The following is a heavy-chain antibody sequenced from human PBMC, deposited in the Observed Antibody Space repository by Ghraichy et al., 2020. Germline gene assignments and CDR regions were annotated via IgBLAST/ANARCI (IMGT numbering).Heavy chain of an antibody. CDR3: AKDRIFGVVTPYYFDY. CDR1: GFTFSRYA. Sequence: GGSLRLSCAASGFTFSRYAMSWVRQAPGKGLEWVSAISGSGGSTYYVDSVKGQFTISRDNSKNTLYLQMNSLRAEDTAVYYCAKDRIFGVVTPYYFDYWGQGTLVTVSS. V-gene: IGHV3-23*01. D-gene: IGHD3-3*01. J-gene: IGHJ4*02. CDR2: ISGSGGST.